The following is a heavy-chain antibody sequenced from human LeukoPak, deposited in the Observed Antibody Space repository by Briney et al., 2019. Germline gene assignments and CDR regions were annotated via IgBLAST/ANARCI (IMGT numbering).Heavy chain of an antibody. Sequence: PGGSLRLSCAASGFTFSSYAMSWVRQAPGKGLEWVSSISDSGGSTNYADSVKGRFTISRDNSKKTLYLQMSFLRAEDTAVYYCAKSRGSGWSEYYFDYWGQGTLVMVSS. CDR3: AKSRGSGWSEYYFDY. CDR1: GFTFSSYA. J-gene: IGHJ4*02. CDR2: ISDSGGST. D-gene: IGHD6-19*01. V-gene: IGHV3-23*01.